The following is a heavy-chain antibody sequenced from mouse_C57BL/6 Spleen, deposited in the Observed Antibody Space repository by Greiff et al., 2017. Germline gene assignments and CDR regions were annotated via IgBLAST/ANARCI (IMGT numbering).Heavy chain of an antibody. CDR3: ARGGGDYYGSSSWYFDV. CDR1: GFTFSSYA. CDR2: ISDGGSYT. Sequence: DVQLVESGGGLVKPGGSLKLSCAASGFTFSSYAMSWVRQTPEKRLEGVATISDGGSYTFYPDNVKGRFTISRDNAKNNLYLQMSHLKSEDTAMYYCARGGGDYYGSSSWYFDVWGTGTTVTVSS. J-gene: IGHJ1*03. V-gene: IGHV5-4*01. D-gene: IGHD1-1*01.